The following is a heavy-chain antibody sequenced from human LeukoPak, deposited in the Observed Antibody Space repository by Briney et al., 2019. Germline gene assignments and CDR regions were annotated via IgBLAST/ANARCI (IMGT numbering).Heavy chain of an antibody. Sequence: ASVKVSCKSSGYTFTGYYMHWVRPAPGQGLEWMGWINPSSGDTNYAQRFQGRVTMTRDTSITTAYMELSWLKSDDTAIYYCARDLHDYGGNSGFDSWGQGTLVIVSS. CDR1: GYTFTGYY. D-gene: IGHD4-23*01. V-gene: IGHV1-2*02. J-gene: IGHJ4*02. CDR3: ARDLHDYGGNSGFDS. CDR2: INPSSGDT.